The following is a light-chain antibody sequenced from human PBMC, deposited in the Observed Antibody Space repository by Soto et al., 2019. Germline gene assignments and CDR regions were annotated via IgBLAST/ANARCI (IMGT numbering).Light chain of an antibody. CDR1: QSISSW. Sequence: DLQMTQSPSTLSASVGDRVTITCRASQSISSWLAWYQQKPGKAPNLLISKASSLESGVPSRFSGSGSGTEFTLTISSLHPDDFATYYCQQYNTFWTFGQGTKLEMK. CDR3: QQYNTFWT. CDR2: KAS. J-gene: IGKJ1*01. V-gene: IGKV1-5*03.